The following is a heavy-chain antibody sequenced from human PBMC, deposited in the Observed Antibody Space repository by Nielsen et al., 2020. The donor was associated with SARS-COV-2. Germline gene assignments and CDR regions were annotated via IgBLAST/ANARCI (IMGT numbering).Heavy chain of an antibody. V-gene: IGHV3-66*01. D-gene: IGHD2-21*02. Sequence: GGSLRLSCAASGFTVSSNYMSWVHQAPGKGLEWVSVIYSGGSTYYADSVKGRFTISRDNSKNTLYLQMNSLRAEDTAVYYCAKDIEVVVVTAISYYFDYWGQGTLVTVSS. CDR2: IYSGGST. CDR3: AKDIEVVVVTAISYYFDY. CDR1: GFTVSSNY. J-gene: IGHJ4*02.